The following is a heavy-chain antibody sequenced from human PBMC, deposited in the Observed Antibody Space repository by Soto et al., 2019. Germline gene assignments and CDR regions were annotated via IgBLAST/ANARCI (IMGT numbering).Heavy chain of an antibody. CDR3: ARDYDSSGYPRYYFDY. Sequence: PGGSLRLSCAAYGFTFSSYGRHWVRQAPGKGLEWVAVIWYDGSNKYYADSVKGRFTISRDNSENTLYLQMNSLRAEDTAVYYCARDYDSSGYPRYYFDYWGQGTLVTVSS. J-gene: IGHJ4*02. V-gene: IGHV3-33*01. CDR2: IWYDGSNK. CDR1: GFTFSSYG. D-gene: IGHD3-22*01.